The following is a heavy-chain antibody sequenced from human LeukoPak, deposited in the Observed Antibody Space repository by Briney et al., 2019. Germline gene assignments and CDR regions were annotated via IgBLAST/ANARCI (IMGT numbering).Heavy chain of an antibody. CDR1: GGSISRSPYY. J-gene: IGHJ4*02. D-gene: IGHD6-19*01. V-gene: IGHV4-39*01. CDR2: IYSSGST. CDR3: ATYSSGWYYFDY. Sequence: PSETLSLTCSVSGGSISRSPYYWTWIRQPPGNGLEWIGNIYSSGSTYYNPSLKSRVTISVDTSKNQFSLKLNSVTAADTAIYYCATYSSGWYYFDYWGQGTLVTVSS.